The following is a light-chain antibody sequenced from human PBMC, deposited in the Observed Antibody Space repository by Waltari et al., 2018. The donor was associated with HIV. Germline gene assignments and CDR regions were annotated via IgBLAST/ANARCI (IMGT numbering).Light chain of an antibody. CDR2: SNN. Sequence: QSVLTQPPSASGTPGQRVTISCSGSSSNIGSNTVNWYQHLPGTAPKLLIYSNNQRPSGVPDRFCGSKSGTSAALAISGLQSEDEADYYCAAWDDSLAWVFGGGTKLTVL. CDR1: SSNIGSNT. CDR3: AAWDDSLAWV. V-gene: IGLV1-44*01. J-gene: IGLJ3*02.